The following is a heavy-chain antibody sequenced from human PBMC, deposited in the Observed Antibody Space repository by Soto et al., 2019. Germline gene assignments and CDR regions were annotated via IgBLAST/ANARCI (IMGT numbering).Heavy chain of an antibody. D-gene: IGHD4-17*01. CDR1: GFTFTTYT. V-gene: IGHV3-21*01. Sequence: EVQLVESGGGLVKPGGSLRLSCAASGFTFTTYTMNWVRQAPGKGLEWVSSISGSSSYIYYADSVKGRFTIPRDNAKNSLFLQMISLRAEDTAVYYCARDLYGDYAFDYWGQGTLVTVSS. CDR3: ARDLYGDYAFDY. CDR2: ISGSSSYI. J-gene: IGHJ4*02.